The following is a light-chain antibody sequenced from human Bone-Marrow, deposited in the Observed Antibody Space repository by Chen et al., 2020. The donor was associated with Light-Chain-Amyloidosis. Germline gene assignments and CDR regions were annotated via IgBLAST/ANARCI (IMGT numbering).Light chain of an antibody. CDR3: QSYQGSSQGV. V-gene: IGLV6-57*01. J-gene: IGLJ3*02. CDR1: SGSIATNY. CDR2: EDA. Sequence: NFMLTQRSSVSESPGKTVIISCTSSSGSIATNYVQWYQQRPGSSPTTLIYEDAQRPSGVPDRFSGSIDRSSNSASLTISGLKTEDEADYYCQSYQGSSQGVFGGGTKLTVL.